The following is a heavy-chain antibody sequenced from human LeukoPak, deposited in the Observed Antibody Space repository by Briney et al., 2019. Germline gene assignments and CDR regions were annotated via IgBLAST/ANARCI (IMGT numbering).Heavy chain of an antibody. CDR3: ARDRGGCSSTSCYLNWFDP. CDR2: INPNSGGT. V-gene: IGHV1-2*06. D-gene: IGHD2-2*01. J-gene: IGHJ5*02. CDR1: GYTFTGYY. Sequence: ASVKVSCKASGYTFTGYYMHWVRQAPGQGLEWMGRINPNSGGTNYARKFQGRVTMTRDTSISTAYMELSRLRSDDTAVYYCARDRGGCSSTSCYLNWFDPWGQGTLVTVSS.